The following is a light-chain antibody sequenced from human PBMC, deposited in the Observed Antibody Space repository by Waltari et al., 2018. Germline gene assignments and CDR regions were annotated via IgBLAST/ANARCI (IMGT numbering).Light chain of an antibody. J-gene: IGKJ2*01. CDR3: QQYDSSRGMYT. V-gene: IGKV3-20*01. CDR2: GAS. CDR1: QSVTSSY. Sequence: EIVLTQSPGTLSFSPGERATLSCRASQSVTSSYIAWYQQKPGQAPRLLIYGASSGATGVPDRFSGSGSGTDFILTISTLEPEDFAVYYCQQYDSSRGMYTFGQGTKLEI.